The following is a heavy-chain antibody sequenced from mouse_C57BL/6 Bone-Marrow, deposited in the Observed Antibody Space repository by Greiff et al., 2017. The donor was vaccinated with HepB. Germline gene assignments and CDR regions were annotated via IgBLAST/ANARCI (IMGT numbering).Heavy chain of an antibody. CDR3: ARDEDAMDY. CDR1: GFPFSDFY. CDR2: RRNKANDYTT. Sequence: EVNVVESGGGLVQSGRSLSLSCATSGFPFSDFYMEWVRQAPGQGLEWIAARRNKANDYTTEYSASVKGRFIVSRDTSQSILYLQMNALRAEDTASYYCARDEDAMDYWGQGTSVTVSS. V-gene: IGHV7-1*01. J-gene: IGHJ4*01.